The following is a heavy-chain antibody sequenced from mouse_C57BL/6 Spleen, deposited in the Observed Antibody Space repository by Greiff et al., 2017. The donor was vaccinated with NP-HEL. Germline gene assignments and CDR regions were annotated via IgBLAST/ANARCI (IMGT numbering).Heavy chain of an antibody. Sequence: QVHVKQSGAELVKPGASVKISCKASGYAFSSYWMNWVKQRPGKGLEWIGQIYPGDGDTNYNGKFKGKATLTADKSSSTAYMQLSSLTSEDSAVYFCAREESPHWYFDVWGTGTTVTVSS. V-gene: IGHV1-80*01. CDR1: GYAFSSYW. CDR3: AREESPHWYFDV. CDR2: IYPGDGDT. J-gene: IGHJ1*03.